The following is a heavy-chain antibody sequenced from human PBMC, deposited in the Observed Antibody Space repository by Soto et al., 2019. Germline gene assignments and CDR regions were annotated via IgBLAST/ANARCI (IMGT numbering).Heavy chain of an antibody. V-gene: IGHV2-5*02. CDR1: GFSLSTSGVG. D-gene: IGHD3-22*01. CDR3: AHSYYYDSSGYYYGKGDYFDY. J-gene: IGHJ4*02. CDR2: IYWDDDK. Sequence: QITLKESGPTLVKPTQTLTLTCTFSGFSLSTSGVGVGWIRQPPGKALEWLALIYWDDDKRYSPSLKSRLTITKDTSKNQVVLTMTNMDPVDTATYYCAHSYYYDSSGYYYGKGDYFDYWGQGTLVTVSS.